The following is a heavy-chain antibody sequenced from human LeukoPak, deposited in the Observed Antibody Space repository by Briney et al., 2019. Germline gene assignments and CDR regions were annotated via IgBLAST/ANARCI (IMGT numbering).Heavy chain of an antibody. Sequence: GGSLRLSCAASGFTFSSYAMSWVRQAPGKGLEWVSAISGSGGSTYYADSVKGRFTISRDNSKNTLYLQMNSLRAEDAAVYYCAKGGNWNYASNWFDPWGQGTLVTVSS. CDR3: AKGGNWNYASNWFDP. D-gene: IGHD1-7*01. CDR2: ISGSGGST. V-gene: IGHV3-23*01. J-gene: IGHJ5*02. CDR1: GFTFSSYA.